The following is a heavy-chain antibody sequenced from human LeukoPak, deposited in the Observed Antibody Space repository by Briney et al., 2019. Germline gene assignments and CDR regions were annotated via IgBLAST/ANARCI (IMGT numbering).Heavy chain of an antibody. CDR3: AKARGISAPTGYYYYMDV. CDR1: GFTFSSYA. J-gene: IGHJ6*03. CDR2: IPKDGSNK. D-gene: IGHD6-6*01. Sequence: GGSLRLSCAASGFTFSSYAMSWVRQAPGKGLEWVAYIPKDGSNKFYADSVKGRFTISRDNSKNTLSLQMNSLRAEDTALYYCAKARGISAPTGYYYYMDVWADGPTVTVSS. V-gene: IGHV3-30*02.